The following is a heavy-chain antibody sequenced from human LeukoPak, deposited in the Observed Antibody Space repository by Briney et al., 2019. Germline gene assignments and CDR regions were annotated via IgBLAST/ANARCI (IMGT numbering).Heavy chain of an antibody. J-gene: IGHJ6*04. Sequence: PGGSLRLSCAASGFTFSDHYMDWVRQAPGKGLEWVGRTRNKANSYTTEYAASVKGRFTISRDDSKNSLYLQMNSLKTEDTAVYYCARVTQSLPWFGEDYGMDVWGKGTTVTVSS. CDR2: TRNKANSYTT. CDR3: ARVTQSLPWFGEDYGMDV. V-gene: IGHV3-72*01. CDR1: GFTFSDHY. D-gene: IGHD3-10*01.